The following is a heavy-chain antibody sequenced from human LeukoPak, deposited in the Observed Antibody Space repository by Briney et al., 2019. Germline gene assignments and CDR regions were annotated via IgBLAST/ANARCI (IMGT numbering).Heavy chain of an antibody. J-gene: IGHJ4*02. CDR1: GVSISTYY. V-gene: IGHV4-59*08. Sequence: SETLSLTCTVSGVSISTYYWSWIRQSPGKGVESIGYIYYSGSTNYNPSLKSRVTISVETSKNQFSLKVSSVAAGGRAVYYWATTTVRTRYWGQGTLVTVSS. CDR3: ATTTVRTRY. CDR2: IYYSGST. D-gene: IGHD4-17*01.